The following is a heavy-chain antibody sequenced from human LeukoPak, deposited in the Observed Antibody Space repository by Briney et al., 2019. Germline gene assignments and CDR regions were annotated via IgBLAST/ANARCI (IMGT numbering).Heavy chain of an antibody. J-gene: IGHJ4*02. CDR1: GFTFSSYG. V-gene: IGHV3-30*02. CDR2: IRYDGSNK. Sequence: TGGSLRLSCAASGFTFSSYGMHWVRQAPGKGLEWVAFIRYDGSNKYYADSVKGRFTISRDNSKNTLYLQMNSLTAEDTAVYYCAKHPSPVFGGGSYFEDWGQGTLVTVSS. CDR3: AKHPSPVFGGGSYFED. D-gene: IGHD3-16*01.